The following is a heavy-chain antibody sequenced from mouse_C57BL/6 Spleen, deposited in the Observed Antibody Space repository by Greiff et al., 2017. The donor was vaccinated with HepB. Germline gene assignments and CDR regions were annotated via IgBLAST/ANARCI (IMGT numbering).Heavy chain of an antibody. CDR1: GYTFTSYW. Sequence: QVQLQQSGAELVKPGASVKLSCKASGYTFTSYWMQWVKQRPGQGLEWIGEIDPSDSYTNYNQKFKGKATLTVDTSSSTAYMQLSSLTSEDSAVYYCARSGLPSWFAYWGQGTLVTVSA. J-gene: IGHJ3*01. CDR3: ARSGLPSWFAY. CDR2: IDPSDSYT. D-gene: IGHD2-4*01. V-gene: IGHV1-50*01.